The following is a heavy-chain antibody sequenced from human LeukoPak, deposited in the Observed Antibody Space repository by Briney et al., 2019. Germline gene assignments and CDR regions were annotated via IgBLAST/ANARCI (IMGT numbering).Heavy chain of an antibody. J-gene: IGHJ6*03. D-gene: IGHD1-26*01. Sequence: ASVKVSCKASGYTFTSYDINWVRQATGQGLEWMGWMNPNSGNTGYAQKFQGRVTITRNTSISTAYMELSSLRSEDTAVYYCARGNKARSYYYYYYYMDVWGKGTTVTVSS. CDR2: MNPNSGNT. CDR3: ARGNKARSYYYYYYYMDV. CDR1: GYTFTSYD. V-gene: IGHV1-8*03.